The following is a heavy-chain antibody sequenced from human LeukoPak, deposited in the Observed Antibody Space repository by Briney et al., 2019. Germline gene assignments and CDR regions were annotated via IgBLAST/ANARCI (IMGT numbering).Heavy chain of an antibody. J-gene: IGHJ4*02. V-gene: IGHV3-7*03. D-gene: IGHD6-13*01. CDR3: ARGGYISSWYWVY. CDR1: GFSFSDYW. Sequence: GGSLRLSCAASGFSFSDYWMTWVRQAPGKALEWVANINRDGSEKYYVDSVKGRFTISRDSPKNSLYLQMNNLRAEDTATYHCARGGYISSWYWVYWGQGTLVTVSS. CDR2: INRDGSEK.